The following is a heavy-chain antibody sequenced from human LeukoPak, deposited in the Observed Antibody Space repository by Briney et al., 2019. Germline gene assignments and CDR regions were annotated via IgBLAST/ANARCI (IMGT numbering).Heavy chain of an antibody. CDR1: GGSISSSSYY. V-gene: IGHV4-39*01. D-gene: IGHD6-13*01. CDR3: ARHSGYSSSWYSGAFDI. CDR2: IYYSGST. Sequence: SETLSLTCTVSGGSISSSSYYWGWIRQPPGKGLEWIGSIYYSGSTYYNPSLQSRVTISVDTSKNQFSLKLSSVTAADTAVYYCARHSGYSSSWYSGAFDIWGQGTMVTVSS. J-gene: IGHJ3*02.